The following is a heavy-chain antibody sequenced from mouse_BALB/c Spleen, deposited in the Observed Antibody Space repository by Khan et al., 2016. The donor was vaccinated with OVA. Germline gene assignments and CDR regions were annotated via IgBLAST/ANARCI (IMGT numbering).Heavy chain of an antibody. V-gene: IGHV1-4*01. CDR3: ARRGAYYWNGGWFAY. CDR2: INPSSGYT. Sequence: QVQLKQSGAELVRPGASVKMSCKASGYTFTSYTIHWIKQRPGQGLEWIGYINPSSGYTNYNQKVKDKATLTADKSSTTAYMQLSSLTSDDSAVFYCARRGAYYWNGGWFAYWGQGTLVTVSA. D-gene: IGHD2-14*01. CDR1: GYTFTSYT. J-gene: IGHJ3*01.